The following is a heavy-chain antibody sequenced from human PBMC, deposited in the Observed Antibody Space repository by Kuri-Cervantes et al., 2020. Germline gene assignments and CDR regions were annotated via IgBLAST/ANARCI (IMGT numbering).Heavy chain of an antibody. J-gene: IGHJ5*02. V-gene: IGHV4-59*01. CDR1: GGSFSGYY. CDR3: ARNVRIGAAGTGWFDP. Sequence: GSLRLSCAVYGGSFSGYYWSWIRQLPGKGLEWNGYIYYSGSTNYNHSLKSRVTISVDTSKNQFSLKLSSVTAAHTGVYYCARNVRIGAAGTGWFDPWGQGTLVTVSS. D-gene: IGHD6-13*01. CDR2: IYYSGST.